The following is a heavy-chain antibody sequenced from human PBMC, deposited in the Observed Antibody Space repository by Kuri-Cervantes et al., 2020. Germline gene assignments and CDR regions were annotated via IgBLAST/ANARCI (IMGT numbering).Heavy chain of an antibody. V-gene: IGHV3-13*01. D-gene: IGHD1-26*01. Sequence: GESLKISCAASGFTFSSYDMHWVRQATGKGLEWVSAIGTAGDTYYPGSVKGRFTISRENAKNSLYLQMNSLRDEDTAVYYCARDLVGASPSWGQGTLVTVSS. CDR3: ARDLVGASPS. CDR2: IGTAGDT. CDR1: GFTFSSYD. J-gene: IGHJ4*02.